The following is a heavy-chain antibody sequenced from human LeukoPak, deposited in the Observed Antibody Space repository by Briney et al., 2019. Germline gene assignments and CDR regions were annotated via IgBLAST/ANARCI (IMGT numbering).Heavy chain of an antibody. D-gene: IGHD6-13*01. CDR2: ISGSGGST. CDR3: AKGPPDSSSWYKRTEG. Sequence: GGSLRLSCAASGFAFSRYWMSWVRQAPGRGLEWVSGISGSGGSTYYADSVKGRFTISRDNSKNTLYLQMNSLRAEDTAVYYCAKGPPDSSSWYKRTEGWGQGTLVTVSS. V-gene: IGHV3-23*01. CDR1: GFAFSRYW. J-gene: IGHJ4*02.